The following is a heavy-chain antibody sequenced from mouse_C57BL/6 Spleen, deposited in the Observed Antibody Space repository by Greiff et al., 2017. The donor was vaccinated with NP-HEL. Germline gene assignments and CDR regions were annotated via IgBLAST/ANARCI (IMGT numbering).Heavy chain of an antibody. J-gene: IGHJ2*01. CDR2: IYPGSGNT. V-gene: IGHV1-66*01. CDR1: GYSFTSYY. D-gene: IGHD1-1*01. CDR3: ARYGYGSPDY. Sequence: QVQLKESGPELVKPGASVKISCKASGYSFTSYYIHWVKQRPGQGLEWIGWIYPGSGNTKYNEKFKGKATLTADTSSSTAYMQLSSLTSEDSAVYYCARYGYGSPDYWGQGTTLTVSS.